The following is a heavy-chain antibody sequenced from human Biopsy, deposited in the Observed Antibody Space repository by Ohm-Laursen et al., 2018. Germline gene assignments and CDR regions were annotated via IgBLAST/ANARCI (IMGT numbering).Heavy chain of an antibody. Sequence: GASVNVSCKAPGGTFSNYGVNWVRQAPGQGLEWLGGNIPILGTGNYAQKSQDRVTVAADTSTSTATMELRSLRSDDTAVYYCATKLTGYFHHWGQGTLVIVSS. V-gene: IGHV1-69*06. J-gene: IGHJ1*01. D-gene: IGHD3-9*01. CDR3: ATKLTGYFHH. CDR2: NIPILGTG. CDR1: GGTFSNYG.